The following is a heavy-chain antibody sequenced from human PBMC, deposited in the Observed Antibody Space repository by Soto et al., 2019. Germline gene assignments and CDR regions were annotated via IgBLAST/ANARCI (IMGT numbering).Heavy chain of an antibody. Sequence: SQTLSLSCAIYGDSVSSHSATWNWIRQSPSRGLEWLGRTYYRSKWYSDYAPSVKSRIAINPDTSKNQFSLHLNSVVPEDTAVYYCGRAHLGTDRYVLEPFDPWGQGTLVTVSS. V-gene: IGHV6-1*01. J-gene: IGHJ5*02. CDR1: GDSVSSHSAT. CDR3: GRAHLGTDRYVLEPFDP. D-gene: IGHD1-1*01. CDR2: TYYRSKWYS.